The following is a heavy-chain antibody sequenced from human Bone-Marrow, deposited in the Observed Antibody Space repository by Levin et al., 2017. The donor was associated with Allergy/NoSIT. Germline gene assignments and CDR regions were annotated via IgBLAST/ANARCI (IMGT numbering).Heavy chain of an antibody. CDR3: ARFKPATYYFDY. V-gene: IGHV1-69*13. Sequence: SVKVSCKASGGTFSSYAISWVRQAPGQGLEWMGGIIPIFGTANYAQKFQGRVTITADESTSTAYMELSSLRSEDTAVYYCARFKPATYYFDYWGQGTLVTVSS. CDR2: IIPIFGTA. CDR1: GGTFSSYA. J-gene: IGHJ4*02.